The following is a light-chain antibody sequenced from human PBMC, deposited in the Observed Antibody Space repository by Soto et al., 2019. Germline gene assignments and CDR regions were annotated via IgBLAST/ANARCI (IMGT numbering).Light chain of an antibody. V-gene: IGKV1-5*01. J-gene: IGKJ2*01. CDR2: DAS. Sequence: DIQMTQSPSTLSASVGDRVTITCRASQSISIWLAWYQQKPGKAPKLLIYDASNLESGVPSRFSGSGSGTEFTLTISSLQPDDFATYYCQQYNNYYTFGQGTKLEIK. CDR1: QSISIW. CDR3: QQYNNYYT.